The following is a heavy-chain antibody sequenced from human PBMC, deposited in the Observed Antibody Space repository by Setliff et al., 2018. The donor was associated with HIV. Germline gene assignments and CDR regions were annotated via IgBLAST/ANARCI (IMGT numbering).Heavy chain of an antibody. D-gene: IGHD3-10*01. V-gene: IGHV1-3*01. Sequence: SVKVSCKASGYTFSNYVMQWVRQAPGQRLEWMGWINVGNGNTKYSEKFQGRVTITRDTSASTAYMELGSLRSEDTAIYYCATLDYYGSATYNLALHYWGQGTLVTVSS. CDR2: INVGNGNT. CDR1: GYTFSNYV. CDR3: ATLDYYGSATYNLALHY. J-gene: IGHJ4*02.